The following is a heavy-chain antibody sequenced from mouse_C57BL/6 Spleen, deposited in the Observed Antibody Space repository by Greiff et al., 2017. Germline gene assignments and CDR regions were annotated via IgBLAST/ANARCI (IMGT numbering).Heavy chain of an antibody. CDR1: GFNIKDYY. V-gene: IGHV14-2*01. CDR2: IDPEDGET. Sequence: EVKLMESGAELVKPGASVKLSCTASGFNIKDYYMHWVKQRTEQGLEWIGRIDPEDGETKYAPKFQGKATLTADTSSNTAYLELSSLTAEDTAVYYGARGDYGYLYARDYWGQGTSVTVSS. D-gene: IGHD2-2*01. J-gene: IGHJ4*01. CDR3: ARGDYGYLYARDY.